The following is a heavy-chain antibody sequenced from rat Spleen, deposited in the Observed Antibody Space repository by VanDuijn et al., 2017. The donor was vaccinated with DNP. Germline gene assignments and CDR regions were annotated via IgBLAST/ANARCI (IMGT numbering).Heavy chain of an antibody. Sequence: QVQMKETGPGLVQPTQTLSITCSVSGFSFTGYYIQWVRQTPGKGLECMGFIRRDGSAESNSDFRSRLSISRDTSKNVFFLKMNSLKTEDTGVYYCARVNYGGYAMDAWGQGTSVTVSS. J-gene: IGHJ4*01. CDR2: IRRDGSA. D-gene: IGHD1-11*01. V-gene: IGHV2-65*01. CDR1: GFSFTGYY. CDR3: ARVNYGGYAMDA.